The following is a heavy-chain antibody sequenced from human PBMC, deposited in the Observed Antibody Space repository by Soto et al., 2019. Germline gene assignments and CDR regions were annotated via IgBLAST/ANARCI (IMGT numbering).Heavy chain of an antibody. CDR3: SGGGVRGVITRTRDYYGMDV. CDR1: GYSFTNYW. D-gene: IGHD3-10*01. J-gene: IGHJ6*02. V-gene: IGHV5-51*01. Sequence: PGESLKISCKGSGYSFTNYWIGWVRQMPGKGLEWFGIIYSGVSVTRYSPSFQGQVTISADKSISTASLQWSSLKASDTAMYYCSGGGVRGVITRTRDYYGMDVWGQGTTVTVSS. CDR2: IYSGVSVT.